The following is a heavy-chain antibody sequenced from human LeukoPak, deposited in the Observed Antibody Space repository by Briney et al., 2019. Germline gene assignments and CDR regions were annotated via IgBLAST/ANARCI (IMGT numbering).Heavy chain of an antibody. J-gene: IGHJ4*02. CDR1: GGTFSSYA. CDR3: ARDRAITSSGDY. Sequence: SVKVSCKASGGTFSSYAISWVRQAPGQGLEWMGRIIPILGIANYAQKFQGRVTITADKSTSTAYMELSSLRSEDTAVYYCARDRAITSSGDYWGQGTLVTVSS. CDR2: IIPILGIA. D-gene: IGHD3-10*01. V-gene: IGHV1-69*04.